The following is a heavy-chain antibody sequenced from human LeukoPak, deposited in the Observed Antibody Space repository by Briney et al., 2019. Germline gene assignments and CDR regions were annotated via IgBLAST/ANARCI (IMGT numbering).Heavy chain of an antibody. Sequence: SETLSLTCAVYGGSFSGYYWSWIRQPPGKGLEWIGEINHSGSTNYNPSLKSRVTISVDTSKNQFSLKLSSVTAADTAVYYCARGRGYSSSRGLDYWGQGTLVTVSS. J-gene: IGHJ4*02. V-gene: IGHV4-34*01. CDR1: GGSFSGYY. CDR3: ARGRGYSSSRGLDY. D-gene: IGHD6-13*01. CDR2: INHSGST.